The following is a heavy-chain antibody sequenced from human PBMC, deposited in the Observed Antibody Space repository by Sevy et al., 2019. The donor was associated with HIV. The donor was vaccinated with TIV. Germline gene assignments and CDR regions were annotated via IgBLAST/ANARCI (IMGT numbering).Heavy chain of an antibody. J-gene: IGHJ5*02. CDR1: GFTFTNYK. Sequence: GGSLRLSCAASGFTFTNYKMNWVRQAPGKGLEWVSSISSSGTYIYYADSVKGRFTISRDNAKNSLYLQMNSLRPEDTAVYYCAALYCSGGNCYWFDPWGQGTLVTVSS. CDR3: AALYCSGGNCYWFDP. V-gene: IGHV3-21*01. CDR2: ISSSGTYI. D-gene: IGHD2-15*01.